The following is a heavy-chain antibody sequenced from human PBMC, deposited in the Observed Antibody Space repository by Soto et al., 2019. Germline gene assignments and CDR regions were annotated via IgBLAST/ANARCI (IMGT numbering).Heavy chain of an antibody. CDR2: IYYSGST. J-gene: IGHJ3*02. CDR3: ARGRVLWFGELFRAFDI. CDR1: GGSISSYY. V-gene: IGHV4-59*01. Sequence: SETLSLTCSVPGGSISSYYWSWIRQPPGKGLEWIGYIYYSGSTNYNPSLKSRVTISVDTSKNQFSLKLSSVTAADTAVYYCARGRVLWFGELFRAFDIWGQGTMVTVSS. D-gene: IGHD3-10*01.